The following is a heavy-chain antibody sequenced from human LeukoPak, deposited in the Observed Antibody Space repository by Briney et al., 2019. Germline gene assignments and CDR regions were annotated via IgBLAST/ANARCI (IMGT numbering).Heavy chain of an antibody. V-gene: IGHV3-21*01. Sequence: GGSLRLSCAASGFTFSSYSMNWVRQAPGKGLEWVSSISSSSSYIYYADSVKGRFTISRDNAKNSLYLQMNSLRAEDTAVYYCAREGPRLGYFDYWGQGTLVTVSS. CDR2: ISSSSSYI. D-gene: IGHD3-16*01. J-gene: IGHJ4*02. CDR3: AREGPRLGYFDY. CDR1: GFTFSSYS.